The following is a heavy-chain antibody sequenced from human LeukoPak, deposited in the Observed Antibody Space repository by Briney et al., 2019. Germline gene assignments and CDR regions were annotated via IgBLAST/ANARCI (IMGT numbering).Heavy chain of an antibody. D-gene: IGHD5-24*01. CDR2: IYYSGST. CDR3: ARGAMATTPFFDY. V-gene: IGHV4-59*01. Sequence: SETLSLTCTVSGGSISSYYWNWIRQPPGKGLEWIGYIYYSGSTNYNPSLKSRVTISVDTSKNQFSLKLSSVTAADTAVYYCARGAMATTPFFDYWGQGTLVTVSS. J-gene: IGHJ4*02. CDR1: GGSISSYY.